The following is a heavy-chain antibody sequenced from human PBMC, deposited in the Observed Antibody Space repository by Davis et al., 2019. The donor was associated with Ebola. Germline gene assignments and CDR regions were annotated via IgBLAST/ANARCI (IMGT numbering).Heavy chain of an antibody. CDR1: GGTFSSYT. V-gene: IGHV1-69*04. J-gene: IGHJ5*02. CDR3: ARDNVLRYFDWAYNWFDP. CDR2: IIPILGIA. D-gene: IGHD3-9*01. Sequence: AASVQVSCKASGGTFSSYTISWVRQAPGQGLEWMGRIIPILGIANYAQKFQGRVTITADKYTSTAYMELSSLRSEDTAVYYCARDNVLRYFDWAYNWFDPWGQGTLVTVSS.